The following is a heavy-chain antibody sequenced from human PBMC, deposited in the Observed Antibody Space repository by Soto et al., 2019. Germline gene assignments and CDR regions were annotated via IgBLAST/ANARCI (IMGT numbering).Heavy chain of an antibody. J-gene: IGHJ6*02. V-gene: IGHV3-30*18. Sequence: QVQLVESGGGVVQPGRSLRLSCAASGFTFSSYGMHWVRQAPGKGLEWVADISYDGSNKYYADSVKGRFTISRDNSKNTLDLQMNCLRAEDTAVYYCAKAVVVGATNELGAYYYNSGMVVWGQGTTVTVSS. CDR3: AKAVVVGATNELGAYYYNSGMVV. CDR2: ISYDGSNK. CDR1: GFTFSSYG. D-gene: IGHD1-26*01.